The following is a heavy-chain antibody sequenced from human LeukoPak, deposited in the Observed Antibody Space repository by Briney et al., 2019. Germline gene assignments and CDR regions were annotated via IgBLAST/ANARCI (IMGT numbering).Heavy chain of an antibody. CDR1: GGSISSYY. J-gene: IGHJ1*01. Sequence: SETLSLTCAVSGGSISSYYWSWIRQPPGKALEWIGYIYYSGSPNYSPSLKSRVTISGDTSKHQLSLKLSSVTAADTAVYYCARAGISGWGYFQHWGQGTLVTVSS. V-gene: IGHV4-59*01. D-gene: IGHD6-19*01. CDR2: IYYSGSP. CDR3: ARAGISGWGYFQH.